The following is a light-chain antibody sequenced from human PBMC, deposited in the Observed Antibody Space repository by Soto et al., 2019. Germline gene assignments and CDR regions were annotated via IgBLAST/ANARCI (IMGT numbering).Light chain of an antibody. CDR2: DAS. Sequence: DIQMTQSPSTLSASVGDRVTITCRASQSISSWLAWYQQKPGKAPKLLIYDASSLASGVPSRFSGSGSGTEFTLTISSLQPDDSATYYCQHYSLYSPWTFGQGTKVDIK. J-gene: IGKJ1*01. CDR3: QHYSLYSPWT. CDR1: QSISSW. V-gene: IGKV1-5*01.